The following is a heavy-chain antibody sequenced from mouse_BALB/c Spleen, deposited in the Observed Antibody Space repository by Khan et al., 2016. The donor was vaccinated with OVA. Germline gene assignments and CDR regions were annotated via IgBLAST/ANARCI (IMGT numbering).Heavy chain of an antibody. CDR2: ISSAGTYT. Sequence: EVELVESGGGLVKPGGSLKLSCADSGFTFSNFAMSWVRQTPEKRLEWVATISSAGTYTYYPDSVKGRFTISRDNAENTLYLQMNSLRSEDTALYYCADSTYGWFAYWGQGTLVTVSA. J-gene: IGHJ3*01. CDR1: GFTFSNFA. D-gene: IGHD1-1*02. CDR3: ADSTYGWFAY. V-gene: IGHV5-9-1*01.